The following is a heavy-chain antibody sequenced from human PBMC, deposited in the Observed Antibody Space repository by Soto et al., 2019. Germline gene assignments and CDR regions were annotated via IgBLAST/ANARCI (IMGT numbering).Heavy chain of an antibody. CDR1: GGTFSSYA. J-gene: IGHJ3*02. CDR2: LIPIFGTA. Sequence: QVQLVQSGAEVKKPGSSVKVSCKPSGGTFSSYAISWVRQAPGQGLQWMGGLIPIFGTANYAQKFQGRVTITADESTTTAYMELSSLRSEDTAVYYCARFRGYYDSSGYLIHDAFDIWGQGTMVTVSS. D-gene: IGHD3-22*01. V-gene: IGHV1-69*01. CDR3: ARFRGYYDSSGYLIHDAFDI.